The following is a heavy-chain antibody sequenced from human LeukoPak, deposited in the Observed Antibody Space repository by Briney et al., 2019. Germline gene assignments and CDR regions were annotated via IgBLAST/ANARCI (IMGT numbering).Heavy chain of an antibody. D-gene: IGHD3-10*01. CDR3: ARAVGTYYYGSGSPFDY. Sequence: PSETLSLTCTVSGGSISSGGYYWSWLRQHPGKGLEWIGYIYYSGSTYYNPSLKSRVTISVDTSKNQFSLKLSSVTAADTAVYYCARAVGTYYYGSGSPFDYWGQGALVTVSS. CDR2: IYYSGST. V-gene: IGHV4-31*03. J-gene: IGHJ4*02. CDR1: GGSISSGGYY.